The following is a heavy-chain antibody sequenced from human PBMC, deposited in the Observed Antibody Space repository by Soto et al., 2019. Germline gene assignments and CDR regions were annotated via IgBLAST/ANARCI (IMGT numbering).Heavy chain of an antibody. CDR2: IYYSGST. V-gene: IGHV4-59*01. CDR3: ARGNGSGSYYNHYYYYGMDV. J-gene: IGHJ6*02. Sequence: SETLSLTCTVSGGSISSYYWSWIRQPPGKGLEWIGYIYYSGSTNYNPSLKSRVTISVDTSKNQFSLKLSSVTAADTAVYYCARGNGSGSYYNHYYYYGMDVWGQGTTVTVSS. D-gene: IGHD3-10*01. CDR1: GGSISSYY.